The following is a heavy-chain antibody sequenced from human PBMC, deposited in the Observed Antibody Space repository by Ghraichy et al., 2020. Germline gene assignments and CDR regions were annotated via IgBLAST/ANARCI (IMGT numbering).Heavy chain of an antibody. J-gene: IGHJ6*03. V-gene: IGHV3-13*01. CDR1: GFTFSAYD. CDR3: ARGKGMLGAHMDV. CDR2: AGTGGDT. D-gene: IGHD1-26*01. Sequence: GGSLRLSCTASGFTFSAYDIHWVRQATGKGLQWVSTAGTGGDTYYSESVQGRFIISRENGKNSVFLEMNSLTVGDTAKYYCARGKGMLGAHMDVWGEGATVTVSS.